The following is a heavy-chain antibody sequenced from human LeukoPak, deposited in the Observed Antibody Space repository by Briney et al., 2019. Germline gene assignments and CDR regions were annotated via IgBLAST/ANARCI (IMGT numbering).Heavy chain of an antibody. CDR1: GGFISSYY. CDR3: ARILYDSSGYPPPGFDY. Sequence: PSETLSLTCTVSGGFISSYYWSWIRQPPGKGLEWIGYIYYSGSTNYNPSLKSRVTLAVETSNKQFSLKLSSVTAADTAVYYCARILYDSSGYPPPGFDYWGQGTLVTVSS. CDR2: IYYSGST. D-gene: IGHD3-22*01. J-gene: IGHJ4*02. V-gene: IGHV4-59*01.